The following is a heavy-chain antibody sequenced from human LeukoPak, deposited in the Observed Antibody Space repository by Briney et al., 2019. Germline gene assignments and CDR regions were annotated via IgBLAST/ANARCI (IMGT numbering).Heavy chain of an antibody. CDR3: ARDPMIVVVTEDTYYMDV. CDR1: GGSISSSSYY. Sequence: PSETLSLTCTVSGGSISSSSYYWGWIRQPPGKGLEWIGSIDYSGSTNYNPSLKSRVTISVDTSKNQFSLKLSSVTAADTAVYYCARDPMIVVVTEDTYYMDVWGKGTTVTVSS. CDR2: IDYSGST. J-gene: IGHJ6*03. V-gene: IGHV4-39*07. D-gene: IGHD3-22*01.